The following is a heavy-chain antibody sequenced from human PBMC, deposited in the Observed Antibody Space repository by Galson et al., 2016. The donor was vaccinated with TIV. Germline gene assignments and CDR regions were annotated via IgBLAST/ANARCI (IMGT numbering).Heavy chain of an antibody. J-gene: IGHJ5*02. V-gene: IGHV3-74*01. CDR2: INTDGTSA. CDR1: GFPFSMFW. Sequence: SLRLSCAGSGFPFSMFWMHWVRQPPGKGLVWVSRINTDGTSASYADSVQGRFTISRDNAKNTVYLEMNSLTVEDTAVYYCSRGSSCKGTTCYNENWFGPWGQGTLVTVSS. CDR3: SRGSSCKGTTCYNENWFGP. D-gene: IGHD2-2*02.